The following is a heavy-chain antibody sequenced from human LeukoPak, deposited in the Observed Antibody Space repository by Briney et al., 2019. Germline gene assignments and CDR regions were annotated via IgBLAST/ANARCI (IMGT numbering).Heavy chain of an antibody. CDR3: ARARSGYYFDY. CDR1: GFSFSDYW. J-gene: IGHJ4*02. Sequence: GGSLRLSCVASGFSFSDYWMSWVRQAPGKGLEWVANIKEDGSAEYYVDSVKGRFTISRDNAKNSLYLQMSNLRAEDTAVYYCARARSGYYFDYWGQGTLVTVSS. D-gene: IGHD3-22*01. CDR2: IKEDGSAE. V-gene: IGHV3-7*01.